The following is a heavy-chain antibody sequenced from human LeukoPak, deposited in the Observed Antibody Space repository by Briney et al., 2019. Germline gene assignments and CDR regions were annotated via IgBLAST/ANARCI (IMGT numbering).Heavy chain of an antibody. CDR2: IWFDGSIK. CDR3: ASAASPFDN. J-gene: IGHJ4*02. V-gene: IGHV3-33*01. Sequence: PGGSLRLSCAASGFTFSSYGMHWVRQAPGKGLEWVAVIWFDGSIKYYADSVKGRFTISRDNSRNTLFLQMNSLRAEDTAVYYCASAASPFDNWGQGTLVTVSS. D-gene: IGHD6-25*01. CDR1: GFTFSSYG.